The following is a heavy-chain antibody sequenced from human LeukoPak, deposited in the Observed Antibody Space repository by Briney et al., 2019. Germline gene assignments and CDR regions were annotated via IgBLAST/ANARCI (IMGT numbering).Heavy chain of an antibody. CDR3: ARGRVRRFDY. Sequence: PSESLSLTCAVYGGSFSVYYWSWISQPPGKGREWIGEINHSGSTNYNPSLKSRVTISVNTSKNQFSLKLSSVTAADTAVYYCARGRVRRFDYWGQGTLVTVSS. J-gene: IGHJ4*02. CDR2: INHSGST. V-gene: IGHV4-34*01. D-gene: IGHD1-1*01. CDR1: GGSFSVYY.